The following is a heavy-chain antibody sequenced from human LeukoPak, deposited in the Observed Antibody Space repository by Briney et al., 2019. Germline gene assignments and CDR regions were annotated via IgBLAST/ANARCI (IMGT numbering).Heavy chain of an antibody. V-gene: IGHV4-31*03. Sequence: SETLSLTCTVSGGSISSGGYYWSWIRQHPGKGLEWIGYIYYSGSTYYNPSLESRVTISVDTSKNQFSLKLSSVTAADTAVHYCARRQDSSGYYYEEYYFDYWGQGTLVTVSS. D-gene: IGHD3-22*01. J-gene: IGHJ4*02. CDR1: GGSISSGGYY. CDR2: IYYSGST. CDR3: ARRQDSSGYYYEEYYFDY.